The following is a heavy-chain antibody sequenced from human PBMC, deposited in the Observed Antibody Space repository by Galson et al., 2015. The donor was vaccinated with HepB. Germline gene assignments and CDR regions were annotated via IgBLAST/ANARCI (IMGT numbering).Heavy chain of an antibody. Sequence: SLRLSCAVSGFAFTSYSMNWVRQAPGKGLEWVSYISSSGSTIYYADSVKGRFTISRDNAKNSLYLQMNSLRAEDTAVYYCARDGHYYGSGSSLDYWGQGTLVTVSS. D-gene: IGHD3-10*01. CDR3: ARDGHYYGSGSSLDY. CDR2: ISSSGSTI. J-gene: IGHJ4*02. V-gene: IGHV3-48*03. CDR1: GFAFTSYS.